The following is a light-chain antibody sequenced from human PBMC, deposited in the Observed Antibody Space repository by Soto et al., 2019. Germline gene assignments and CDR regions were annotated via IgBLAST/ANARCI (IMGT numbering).Light chain of an antibody. CDR3: QSYDSSLSGLV. V-gene: IGLV1-40*01. Sequence: QSVLTQPPSVSGAPGQRVTISCTGSSSNIGAGYDVHWYQQLPGTAPKLLIYGNSSRPSGVPDRFSGSKSGTSASLAITGLQAEDEADYYCQSYDSSLSGLVFGTGTKVTVL. J-gene: IGLJ1*01. CDR1: SSNIGAGYD. CDR2: GNS.